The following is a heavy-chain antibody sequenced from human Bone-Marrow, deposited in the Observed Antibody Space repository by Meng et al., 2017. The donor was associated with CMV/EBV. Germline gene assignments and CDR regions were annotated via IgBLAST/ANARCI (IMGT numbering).Heavy chain of an antibody. CDR2: INPNSGGT. D-gene: IGHD1-26*01. CDR3: AREWELDAFDI. J-gene: IGHJ3*02. CDR1: AYTFTGYY. Sequence: ASVKVSCKASAYTFTGYYMHWVRQAPGQGLEWMGWINPNSGGTNYAQKFQGRVTMTRDTSTSTVYMELSSLRSEDTAVYYCAREWELDAFDIWGQGKMVNVSS. V-gene: IGHV1-2*02.